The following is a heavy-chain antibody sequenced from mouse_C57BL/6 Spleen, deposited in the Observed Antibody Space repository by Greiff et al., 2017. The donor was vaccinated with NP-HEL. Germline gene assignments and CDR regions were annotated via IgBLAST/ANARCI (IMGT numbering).Heavy chain of an antibody. D-gene: IGHD2-4*01. CDR3: ARSYYDYDDWFAY. CDR1: GFTFSDYG. V-gene: IGHV5-17*01. CDR2: ISSGSSTI. Sequence: EVKLQESGGGLVKPGGSLKLSCAASGFTFSDYGMHWVRQAPEKGLEWVAYISSGSSTIYYADTVKGRFTISRDNAKNTLFLQMTSLRSEDTAMYYCARSYYDYDDWFAYWGQGTLVTVSA. J-gene: IGHJ3*01.